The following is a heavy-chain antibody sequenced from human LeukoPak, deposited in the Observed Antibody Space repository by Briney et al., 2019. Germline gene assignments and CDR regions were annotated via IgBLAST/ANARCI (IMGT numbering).Heavy chain of an antibody. CDR1: GYSISSGYY. J-gene: IGHJ4*02. Sequence: SETLSLTCTVSGYSISSGYYWGWIRQPPGKGLEWIGSIYHSGSTYNNPSLKSRVTRSVDTSKIQVSLRLTSVTAADTAVYYCGRGGYSYAVDYWGQGTLVTVSS. CDR3: GRGGYSYAVDY. D-gene: IGHD5-18*01. V-gene: IGHV4-38-2*02. CDR2: IYHSGST.